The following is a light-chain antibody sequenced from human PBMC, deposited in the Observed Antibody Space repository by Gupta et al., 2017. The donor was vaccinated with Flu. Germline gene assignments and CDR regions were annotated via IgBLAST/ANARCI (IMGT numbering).Light chain of an antibody. J-gene: IGLJ1*01. CDR1: SSDVGGYNY. V-gene: IGLV2-14*01. Sequence: SALTQPASVSGSPGQSITISCPGTSSDVGGYNYVSWYQQPPGKAPKRRLDEVNNRPSGVDNRCAGAKSGNTASLTSSGLQAEDEAEDDGSAYKSSATRAVGGASYVFGAGTKVTVL. CDR2: EVN. CDR3: SAYKSSATRAVGGASYV.